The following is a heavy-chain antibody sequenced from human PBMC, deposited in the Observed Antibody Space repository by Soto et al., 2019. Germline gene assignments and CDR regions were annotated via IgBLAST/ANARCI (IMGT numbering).Heavy chain of an antibody. CDR2: FDSAGST. J-gene: IGHJ4*02. V-gene: IGHV4-61*01. CDR3: ARVNYCSSSSCYWLDY. Sequence: NPSETLSLTCTVSGGSVSTDTYYWSWIRQPPGKGLEWIGYFDSAGSTNYNPSLKSRVTISVDTSKNQFSLKLSSVTAADTAVYFCARVNYCSSSSCYWLDYWGQGTLVTVS. D-gene: IGHD2-2*01. CDR1: GGSVSTDTYY.